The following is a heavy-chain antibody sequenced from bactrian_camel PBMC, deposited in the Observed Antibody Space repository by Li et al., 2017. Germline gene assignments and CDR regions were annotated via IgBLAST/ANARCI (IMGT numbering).Heavy chain of an antibody. J-gene: IGHJ4*01. V-gene: IGHV3S1*01. CDR3: AANSAIATMYRVVSVDYKC. D-gene: IGHD4*01. CDR2: IDSGGSST. Sequence: HVQLVESGGGLVQPGGSLRPSCATSGFEFSNSYMHWVRQAPGKGLEWVSGIDSGGSSTYYEDSVKGRFTISRDNAKNTLYLQMNSLKSEDTALYYCAANSAIATMYRVVSVDYKCWGQGTQVTVS. CDR1: GFEFSNSY.